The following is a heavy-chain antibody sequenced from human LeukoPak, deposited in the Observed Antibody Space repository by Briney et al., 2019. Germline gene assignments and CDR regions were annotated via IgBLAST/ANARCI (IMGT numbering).Heavy chain of an antibody. CDR3: ARNYGSGIYYGMDV. CDR1: GYTFTSYG. J-gene: IGHJ6*02. D-gene: IGHD3-10*01. CDR2: ISAYNGNT. Sequence: GASVKVSCKASGYTFTSYGISWVRQAPGQGLEWMGWISAYNGNTNYAQKPQGRVTMTTDTSTSTAYMELRSLRSDDTAVYYCARNYGSGIYYGMDVWGQGTTVTVSS. V-gene: IGHV1-18*01.